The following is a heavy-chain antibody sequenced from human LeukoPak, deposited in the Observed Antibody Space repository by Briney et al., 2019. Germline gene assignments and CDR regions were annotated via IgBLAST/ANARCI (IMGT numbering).Heavy chain of an antibody. CDR2: ISAYNGNT. Sequence: GASVKVSCKASGYTFTSYGISWGRQAPGQGLEWMGWISAYNGNTNYAQKLQGRVTMTTDTSTSTAYMELRSLRSDDTAVYYCAGGSGGYCSSTSCYAGMDFDYWGQGTLVTVSS. J-gene: IGHJ4*02. CDR1: GYTFTSYG. CDR3: AGGSGGYCSSTSCYAGMDFDY. V-gene: IGHV1-18*04. D-gene: IGHD2-2*01.